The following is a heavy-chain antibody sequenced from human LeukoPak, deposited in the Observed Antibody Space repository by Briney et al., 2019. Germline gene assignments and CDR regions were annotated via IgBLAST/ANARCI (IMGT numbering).Heavy chain of an antibody. CDR3: AREATVDTAMVTSDY. V-gene: IGHV4-39*07. CDR1: GGSISSSSYY. J-gene: IGHJ4*02. CDR2: IYYSGST. Sequence: SETLSLTCTVSGGSISSSSYYWGWIRQPPGKGLEWIGSIYYSGSTYYNPSLKSRVTISVDTSKNQFSLKLSSVTAADTAVYYCAREATVDTAMVTSDYWGQGTLVTVSS. D-gene: IGHD5-18*01.